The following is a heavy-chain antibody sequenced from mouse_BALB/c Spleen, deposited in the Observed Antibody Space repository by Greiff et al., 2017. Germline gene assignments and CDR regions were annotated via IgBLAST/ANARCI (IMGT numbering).Heavy chain of an antibody. CDR3: ARWRELGMFAY. Sequence: EVKLEESGAELVKPGASVKLSCTASGFNIKDTYMHWVKQRPEQGLEWIGRIDPANGNTKYDPKFQGKATITADTSSNTAYLQLSSLTSEDTAVYYCARWRELGMFAYWGQGTLVTVSA. CDR2: IDPANGNT. D-gene: IGHD4-1*01. V-gene: IGHV14-3*02. CDR1: GFNIKDTY. J-gene: IGHJ3*01.